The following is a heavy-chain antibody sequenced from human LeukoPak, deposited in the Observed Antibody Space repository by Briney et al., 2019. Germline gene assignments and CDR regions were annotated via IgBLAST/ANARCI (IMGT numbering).Heavy chain of an antibody. CDR1: GFTFSSYE. CDR2: ISSSGSTI. J-gene: IGHJ3*02. D-gene: IGHD4-17*01. Sequence: GGSLRLSCAASGFTFSSYEMNWVRQAPGKGLEWVSYISSSGSTIYYADSVKGRFTISRDNAKSSLYLQMNSLRAEDTAVYYCARGGPYGDYVGAFDIWGQGTMVTVSS. V-gene: IGHV3-48*03. CDR3: ARGGPYGDYVGAFDI.